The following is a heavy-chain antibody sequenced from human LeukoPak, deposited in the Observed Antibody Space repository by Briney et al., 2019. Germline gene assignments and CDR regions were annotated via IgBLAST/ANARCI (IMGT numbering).Heavy chain of an antibody. CDR3: ARAGCSSTSCYWDDNWFDP. D-gene: IGHD2-2*01. V-gene: IGHV1-2*06. J-gene: IGHJ5*02. CDR2: INPNSGGT. CDR1: GYTFTGYY. Sequence: ASVKASCKASGYTFTGYYMHWVRQAPGQGLEWMGRINPNSGGTNYAQKFQGRVTMTRDTSISTAYMELSRLRSDDTAVYYCARAGCSSTSCYWDDNWFDPWGQGTLVTVSS.